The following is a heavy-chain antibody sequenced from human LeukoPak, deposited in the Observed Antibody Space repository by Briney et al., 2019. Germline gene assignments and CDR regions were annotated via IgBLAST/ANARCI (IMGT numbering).Heavy chain of an antibody. D-gene: IGHD2-15*01. CDR2: IYYSGST. CDR3: ARQQALQRNPRYCCGGSCLYYFDY. J-gene: IGHJ4*02. V-gene: IGHV4-39*01. CDR1: GGSIRSSIYY. Sequence: SETLSLTCTVSGGSIRSSIYYWVWIRQPPGKGLEWIGSIYYSGSTYYNPSLKSRVTISVDTSKNQFSLKLSSVTAADTAVYYCARQQALQRNPRYCCGGSCLYYFDYWGQGTLVTVSS.